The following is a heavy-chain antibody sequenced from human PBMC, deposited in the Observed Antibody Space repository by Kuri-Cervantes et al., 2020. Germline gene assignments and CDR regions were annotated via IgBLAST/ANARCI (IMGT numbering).Heavy chain of an antibody. CDR2: MNPNSGNT. D-gene: IGHD2-21*02. Sequence: ASVKVSCKASGYTFTSYDINWVRQATGQGLEWMGWMNPNSGNTGYAQKFQGRVTMTRNTSISTAYMELNSLRPEDTALYYCARVEVVTPPPRYFFDYWGPGTPVTVSS. V-gene: IGHV1-8*01. J-gene: IGHJ4*02. CDR1: GYTFTSYD. CDR3: ARVEVVTPPPRYFFDY.